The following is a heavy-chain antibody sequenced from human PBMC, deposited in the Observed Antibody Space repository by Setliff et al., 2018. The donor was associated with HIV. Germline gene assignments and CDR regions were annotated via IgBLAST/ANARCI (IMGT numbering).Heavy chain of an antibody. CDR3: AREPGSGWYYFGN. J-gene: IGHJ4*02. V-gene: IGHV4-61*02. CDR1: GGSVNIGAYY. CDR2: MYTTGST. D-gene: IGHD6-19*01. Sequence: SETLSLTCIVSGGSVNIGAYYWSWIRQPAGKGLEWIGRMYTTGSTKYNPSLESRVTMSLDTSKNHFSLELSSVTAADTAVYYCAREPGSGWYYFGNWGQGTLVTVSS.